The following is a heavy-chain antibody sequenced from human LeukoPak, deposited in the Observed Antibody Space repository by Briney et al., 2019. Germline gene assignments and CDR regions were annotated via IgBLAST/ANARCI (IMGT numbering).Heavy chain of an antibody. CDR3: TTVGSSRYYYYFDY. CDR2: IKSKTDGATT. V-gene: IGHV3-15*01. CDR1: GFTFNHAW. D-gene: IGHD3-22*01. J-gene: IGHJ4*02. Sequence: GGSLRLSCAASGFTFNHAWMNWVRRAPGKGLEWVGRIKSKTDGATTEYAAPVKGRFTISRDDSKNTLYLQMNSLKTEDTAVYYCTTVGSSRYYYYFDYWGQGSLVTVSS.